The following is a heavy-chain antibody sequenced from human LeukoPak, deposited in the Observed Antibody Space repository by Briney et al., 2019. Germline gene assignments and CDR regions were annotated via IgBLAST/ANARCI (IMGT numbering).Heavy chain of an antibody. CDR2: ISYDGSNK. D-gene: IGHD5-12*01. CDR1: GLTFSSYA. V-gene: IGHV3-30*04. CDR3: ARDVILTPTMIDY. Sequence: GGSLRLSCAASGLTFSSYAMHWVRQAPGKGLEWVAVISYDGSNKYYADSVKGRFTISRDNSKNTLYLQMNSLRAEDTAVYYCARDVILTPTMIDYWGQGTLVTVSS. J-gene: IGHJ4*02.